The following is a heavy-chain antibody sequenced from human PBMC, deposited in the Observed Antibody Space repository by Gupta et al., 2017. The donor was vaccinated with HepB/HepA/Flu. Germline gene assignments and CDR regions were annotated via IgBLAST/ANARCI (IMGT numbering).Heavy chain of an antibody. Sequence: QVQLVESGGGVVKPGRALRLSWAASGSPFTSDDLHWFRQAPGKGREWVAVIWNDGSKKLYADSVRGRFTISRDNYRNTVYLQVNSLRDDDTAVYFCARTYCTGPSCYGPMDYWGQGTLVTVSS. J-gene: IGHJ4*02. V-gene: IGHV3-33*01. D-gene: IGHD2-15*01. CDR2: IWNDGSKK. CDR1: GSPFTSDD. CDR3: ARTYCTGPSCYGPMDY.